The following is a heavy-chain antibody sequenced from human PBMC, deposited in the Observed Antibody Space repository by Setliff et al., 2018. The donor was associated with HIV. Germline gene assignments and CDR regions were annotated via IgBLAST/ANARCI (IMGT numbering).Heavy chain of an antibody. V-gene: IGHV1-46*01. CDR3: ARDGEGEAAAGDYFDH. D-gene: IGHD6-13*01. CDR1: GYTFSGYY. CDR2: INPRGDKT. J-gene: IGHJ4*02. Sequence: SVKVSCKASGYTFSGYYMHWVRQAPGQGLEWMGIINPRGDKTTYAQRFQGRVTVTRDTSTSTVFMDLSSLASDDTAIYYCARDGEGEAAAGDYFDHWGQGTLVTVSS.